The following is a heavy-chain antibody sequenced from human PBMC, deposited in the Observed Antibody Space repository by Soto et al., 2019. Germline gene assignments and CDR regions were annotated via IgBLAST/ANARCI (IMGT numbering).Heavy chain of an antibody. CDR1: GFTFSSYG. V-gene: IGHV3-30*03. J-gene: IGHJ6*02. D-gene: IGHD2-2*02. CDR3: SRDPSFCSSTSCYNAYYYYYGLDV. CDR2: ISYNGSNK. Sequence: PGGSVRLSCAASGFTFSSYGMHWVSQAPGKGLEWVAVISYNGSNKYYADSVKGRFTISIDXSKNTLYLQMNSLRAEDTAVYYCSRDPSFCSSTSCYNAYYYYYGLDVWGQGTTVTVSS.